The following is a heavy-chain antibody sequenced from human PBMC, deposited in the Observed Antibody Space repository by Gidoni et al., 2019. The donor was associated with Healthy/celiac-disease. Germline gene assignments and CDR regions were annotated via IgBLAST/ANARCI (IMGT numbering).Heavy chain of an antibody. J-gene: IGHJ3*02. V-gene: IGHV4-39*07. CDR3: ARYVSLLGVAFDI. CDR2: IYYSGSP. CDR1: GGYISSSSYY. D-gene: IGHD2-21*01. Sequence: QLQLQESGPGLVKPSETRSLTCTVSGGYISSSSYYWGRIRQPPGKGLEWIVSIYYSGSPYYNPSLKSRVTISVDTSKLQFSRKLSSVTAADTAVYYCARYVSLLGVAFDILGQGTMVTVSS.